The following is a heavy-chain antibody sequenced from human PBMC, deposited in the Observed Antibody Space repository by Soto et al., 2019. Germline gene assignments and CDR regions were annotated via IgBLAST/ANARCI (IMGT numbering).Heavy chain of an antibody. CDR3: ARGYPGGSEFDY. J-gene: IGHJ4*02. Sequence: QVQLVESGGGVVQPGRSLRLSCAASGFTFSSYAMHWVREAPGKGLEWVAVISYDGSNKYYADSVKGRFTISRDNSKNTLYLQMNSLRAEDTAVYYCARGYPGGSEFDYWGQGTLVTVSS. V-gene: IGHV3-30-3*01. CDR2: ISYDGSNK. CDR1: GFTFSSYA. D-gene: IGHD1-1*01.